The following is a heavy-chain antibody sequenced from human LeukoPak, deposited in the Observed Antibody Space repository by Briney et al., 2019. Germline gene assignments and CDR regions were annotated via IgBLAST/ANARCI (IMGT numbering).Heavy chain of an antibody. CDR1: GFTFSTYN. Sequence: PGGSLRLSCEASGFTFSTYNMSWVRQAPGKGLEWVSAISGSGGSTYYADSVKGRFTISRDNSKNTLYLQMNSLKTEDTAVYYCTRHGPAGSHTLYYYYYMDVWGKGTTVTISS. J-gene: IGHJ6*03. CDR2: ISGSGGST. D-gene: IGHD3-10*01. V-gene: IGHV3-23*01. CDR3: TRHGPAGSHTLYYYYYMDV.